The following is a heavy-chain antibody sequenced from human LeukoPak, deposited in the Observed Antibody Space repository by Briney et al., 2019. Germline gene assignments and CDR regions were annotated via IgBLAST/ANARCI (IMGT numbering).Heavy chain of an antibody. CDR2: IYYIGST. Sequence: PSETLSLTCTVSGGSISSHYWSWIRQPPGKGLEWIGYIYYIGSTNYNPSLKSRVTISVDTSKNQFSLKLSSVTAADTAVYYCARGGGMGYDFWSGYYSPEFDYWGQGTLVTVSS. CDR1: GGSISSHY. D-gene: IGHD3-3*01. J-gene: IGHJ4*02. V-gene: IGHV4-59*11. CDR3: ARGGGMGYDFWSGYYSPEFDY.